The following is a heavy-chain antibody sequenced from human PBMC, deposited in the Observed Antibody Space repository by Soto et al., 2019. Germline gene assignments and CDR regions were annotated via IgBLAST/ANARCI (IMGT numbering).Heavy chain of an antibody. D-gene: IGHD6-19*01. J-gene: IGHJ4*02. V-gene: IGHV3-23*01. Sequence: EVQLLESGGGLEQPGGSLRLSCSAAGFTFSSYGMSWVRQATGKGLEWVSAISGSGGSTYYADAVKGRFTISRDNSENTLYLQMNSLRAEDTALYYWAKDRGGYSSDWGQGTLVTVSS. CDR2: ISGSGGST. CDR3: AKDRGGYSSD. CDR1: GFTFSSYG.